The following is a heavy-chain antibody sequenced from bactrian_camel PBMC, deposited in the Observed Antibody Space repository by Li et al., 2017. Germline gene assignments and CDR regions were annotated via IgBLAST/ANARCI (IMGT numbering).Heavy chain of an antibody. V-gene: IGHV3S53*01. J-gene: IGHJ6*01. CDR1: SSYSRAC. CDR2: MHRSGRT. Sequence: HVQLVESGGGSVQAGGSLNLTCSAHSSYSRACMAWFRQTPGKEREGIAAMHRSGRTYYVGSGQARYTISRSLDNAKNTAYLQMNSLKPEDTGKYYCAARKTRDATIATMTSGDFADWGQGTQVTVS. D-gene: IGHD4*01. CDR3: AARKTRDATIATMTSGDFAD.